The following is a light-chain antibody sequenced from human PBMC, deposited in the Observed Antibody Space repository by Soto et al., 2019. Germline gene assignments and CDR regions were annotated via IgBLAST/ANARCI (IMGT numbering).Light chain of an antibody. J-gene: IGKJ1*01. CDR2: DAS. Sequence: EIVLTQSPGTLSLSPGERATLSCRASQSVSSYLAWYQQKPGQAPRLLIYDASNRATGIPARFSGSGSGTGFTLTISSLEPEDFAVYYCQQRSNWPWTFGQGTKVDIK. CDR1: QSVSSY. CDR3: QQRSNWPWT. V-gene: IGKV3-11*01.